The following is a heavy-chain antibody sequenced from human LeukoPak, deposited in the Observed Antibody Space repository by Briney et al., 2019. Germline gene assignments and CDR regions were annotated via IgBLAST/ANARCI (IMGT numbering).Heavy chain of an antibody. CDR2: IYYSGST. Sequence: SETLSLTCTVSGGSISSSSYYWGWIRQPPGKGLEWIGSIYYSGSTYYNPSLKSRVTISVDTSKNQFSLKLSSVTAADTAVYYCTRGVPDYYYYYYMDVWGKGTTVTISS. CDR3: TRGVPDYYYYYYMDV. J-gene: IGHJ6*03. D-gene: IGHD1-26*01. CDR1: GGSISSSSYY. V-gene: IGHV4-39*07.